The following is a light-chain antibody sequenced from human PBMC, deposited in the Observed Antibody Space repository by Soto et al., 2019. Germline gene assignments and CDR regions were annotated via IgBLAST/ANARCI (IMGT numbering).Light chain of an antibody. CDR3: QHYGSSPGLT. V-gene: IGKV3-20*01. CDR1: QRVSAGS. Sequence: EIVLTQSPGTLSLSPGERGTLSCRASQRVSAGSLAWYQQKPGQPPRLLIYGTSSRVTGNPDRFSGSGSGTDFTLNINRLEPEDFAMYYCQHYGSSPGLTFGGGTKVEIK. J-gene: IGKJ4*01. CDR2: GTS.